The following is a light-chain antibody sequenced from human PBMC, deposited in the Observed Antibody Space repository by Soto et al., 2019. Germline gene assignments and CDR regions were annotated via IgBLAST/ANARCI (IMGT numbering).Light chain of an antibody. V-gene: IGLV2-14*01. CDR2: EVS. Sequence: QSVLTQPASVSGSPGQSITISCTGTSSDVGGYNYVSWYQQHPGKAPKLMIYEVSNRPSGVSNRFSGSKSGNTASLTISGLQTDDEADYYCCLYVGATTYVFGTGTKVTVL. CDR1: SSDVGGYNY. CDR3: CLYVGATTYV. J-gene: IGLJ1*01.